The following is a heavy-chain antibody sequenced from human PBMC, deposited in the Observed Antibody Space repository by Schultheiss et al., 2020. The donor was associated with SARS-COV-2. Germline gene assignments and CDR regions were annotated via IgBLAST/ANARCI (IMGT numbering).Heavy chain of an antibody. D-gene: IGHD6-13*01. J-gene: IGHJ6*02. CDR3: ARGASHDSSSWFSYYYYYGMDV. V-gene: IGHV3-20*04. CDR1: GFIFDDYG. CDR2: IDWDGDKK. Sequence: GESLKISCNASGFIFDDYGLNWVRQGPATRLEWVAGIDWDGDKKGYGDSVKGRFTISRDNAKNSLYLQMNSLRAEDTAVYYCARGASHDSSSWFSYYYYYGMDVWGQGTTVTVSS.